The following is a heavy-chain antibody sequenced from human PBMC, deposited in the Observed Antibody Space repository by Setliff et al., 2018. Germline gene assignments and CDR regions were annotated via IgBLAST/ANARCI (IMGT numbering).Heavy chain of an antibody. V-gene: IGHV3-30*04. CDR1: GFTFSSYA. CDR2: ISYDGSNK. D-gene: IGHD2-15*01. Sequence: GGSLRLSCAASGFTFSSYAMHWVRQAPGKGLEWVAVISYDGSNKYYADSVKGRFTSSRDNAKNSLYLQMNSLRADDTAMYYCTRDYGFCSGGSCSYYGMDVWGQGTTVTVSS. CDR3: TRDYGFCSGGSCSYYGMDV. J-gene: IGHJ6*02.